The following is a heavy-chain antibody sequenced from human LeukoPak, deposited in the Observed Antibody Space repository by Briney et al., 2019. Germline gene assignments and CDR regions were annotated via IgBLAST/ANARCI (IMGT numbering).Heavy chain of an antibody. CDR1: GGTFSSYA. CDR2: IIPILGIA. D-gene: IGHD3-22*01. V-gene: IGHV1-69*04. J-gene: IGHJ4*02. Sequence: SVKVSCKASGGTFSSYAISWVRQAPGQGLEWMGRIIPILGIANYAQKFQGRVSITADKSTSTAYMELSSLRSEDTAVYYCARDYYDSSGYFGSYWGQGTLVTVSS. CDR3: ARDYYDSSGYFGSY.